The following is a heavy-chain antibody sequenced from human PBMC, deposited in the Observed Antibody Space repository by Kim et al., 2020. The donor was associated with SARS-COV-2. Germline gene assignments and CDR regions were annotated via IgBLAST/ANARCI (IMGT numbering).Heavy chain of an antibody. CDR1: GFTFSSYG. CDR3: ATGGDYSFYDY. D-gene: IGHD3-22*01. Sequence: GGSLRLSCAASGFTFSSYGMHWVRQAPGKGLEWVAVISYDGGNKYYVDSVEGRFTISRDNSKNTLYLQMNSLRTEDTAVYYCATGGDYSFYDYWGQGTLVTVSS. V-gene: IGHV3-30*03. J-gene: IGHJ4*02. CDR2: ISYDGGNK.